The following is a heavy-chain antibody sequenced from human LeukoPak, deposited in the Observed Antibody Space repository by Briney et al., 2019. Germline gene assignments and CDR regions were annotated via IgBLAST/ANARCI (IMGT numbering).Heavy chain of an antibody. Sequence: ASVTVSCKASGYTFTSYDINWVRQATGQGLEWMGWMNPNSGNTGYEQKFQGRVTMTRNTSISTAYMELSSLRSEDTAVYYCARRSSSWPLGTDYWGQGNLVTVSS. CDR2: MNPNSGNT. CDR3: ARRSSSWPLGTDY. J-gene: IGHJ4*02. D-gene: IGHD6-13*01. V-gene: IGHV1-8*01. CDR1: GYTFTSYD.